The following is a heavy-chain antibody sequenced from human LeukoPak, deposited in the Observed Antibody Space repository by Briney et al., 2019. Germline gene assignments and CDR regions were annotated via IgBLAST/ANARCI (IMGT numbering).Heavy chain of an antibody. CDR3: ARGNRLYSSSWSSLPFDI. D-gene: IGHD6-13*01. CDR2: MNPRSGYT. V-gene: IGHV1-8*01. CDR1: GYTFTNYD. J-gene: IGHJ3*02. Sequence: ASVKVSCKASGYTFTNYDINWVRQATGQGLEWMGWMNPRSGYTGYLQKFQGRGTMTGSTSISTAYLELNSLTSEDTAVYYCARGNRLYSSSWSSLPFDIWGQGSMVTVSS.